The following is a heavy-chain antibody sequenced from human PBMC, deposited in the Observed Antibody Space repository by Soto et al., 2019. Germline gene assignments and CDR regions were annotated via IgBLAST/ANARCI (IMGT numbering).Heavy chain of an antibody. Sequence: PSETLSLTCAVSGGSVSSYYWSWLRQPPGKGLEWIGEINHSGSTNYNPSLKSRVTISVDTSKHKFSLNLTSVTAADSAVYYCARVHAFYDLLAEEGFDAWGQGPQVNV. CDR1: GGSVSSYY. D-gene: IGHD3-9*01. J-gene: IGHJ3*01. CDR3: ARVHAFYDLLAEEGFDA. CDR2: INHSGST. V-gene: IGHV4-34*01.